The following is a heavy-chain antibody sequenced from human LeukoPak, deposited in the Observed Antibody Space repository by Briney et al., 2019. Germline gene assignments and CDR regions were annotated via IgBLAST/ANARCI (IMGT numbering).Heavy chain of an antibody. CDR2: INPSSGGT. V-gene: IGHV1-2*02. CDR3: ARGRNYDFWSGEENY. D-gene: IGHD3-3*01. J-gene: IGHJ4*02. CDR1: GYTFIDYS. Sequence: ASVKVSCKASGYTFIDYSMHWVRQAPGQGLEWMGWINPSSGGTNYAQKFQGRVTVTRDTSISTAYMELSRLRTDDTAVYYCARGRNYDFWSGEENYWGQGTLVTVSS.